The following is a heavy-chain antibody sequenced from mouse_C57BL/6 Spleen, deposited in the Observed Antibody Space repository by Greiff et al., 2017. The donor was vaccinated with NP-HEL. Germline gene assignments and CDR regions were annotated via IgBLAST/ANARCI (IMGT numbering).Heavy chain of an antibody. D-gene: IGHD1-1*01. V-gene: IGHV1-61*01. CDR3: ASHYSSSHWYFDV. J-gene: IGHJ1*03. Sequence: VQLQQPGAELVRPGSSVKLSCQASGYTFTSYWMDWVKQRPGQGLEWIGNIYPSDSETHYNQKFKDKATLTVDKSSSTAYMQLSSLTSEDSAVYYCASHYSSSHWYFDVWGTGTTVTVSS. CDR1: GYTFTSYW. CDR2: IYPSDSET.